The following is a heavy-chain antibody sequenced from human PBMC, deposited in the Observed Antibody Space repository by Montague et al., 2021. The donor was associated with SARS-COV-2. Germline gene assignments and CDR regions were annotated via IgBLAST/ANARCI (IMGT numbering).Heavy chain of an antibody. J-gene: IGHJ4*02. D-gene: IGHD5-18*01. Sequence: SETLSLTCAVYGGSFSGYYWNWIRQPPGKGLEWIGEVNHSGSTNYNPSLKSRVTLSVDTSKNQFSLNLSFWTAADAAVYYCASGAWQGYGYGLGSFDYWGQGTPVTVSS. CDR3: ASGAWQGYGYGLGSFDY. CDR1: GGSFSGYY. V-gene: IGHV4-34*01. CDR2: VNHSGST.